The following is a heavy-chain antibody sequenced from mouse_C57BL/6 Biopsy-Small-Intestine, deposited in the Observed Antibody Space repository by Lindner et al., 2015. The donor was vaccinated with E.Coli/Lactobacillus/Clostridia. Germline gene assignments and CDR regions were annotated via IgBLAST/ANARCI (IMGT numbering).Heavy chain of an antibody. D-gene: IGHD2-1*01. Sequence: VQLQESGPELVKPGASVKISCKASGYSFTGYYMTWVKQSPEKSLEWIGEINPSTSGTTYNQKLMAKATLTVDKSSNTAYMQLKSLTSEDSAVFYCARSLYGNYGGFAYWGQGTSVTVSS. CDR2: INPSTSGT. J-gene: IGHJ4*01. CDR3: ARSLYGNYGGFAY. V-gene: IGHV1-42*01. CDR1: GYSFTGYY.